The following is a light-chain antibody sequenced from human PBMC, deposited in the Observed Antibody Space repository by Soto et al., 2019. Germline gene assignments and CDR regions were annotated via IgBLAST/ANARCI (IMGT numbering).Light chain of an antibody. V-gene: IGLV1-47*01. CDR2: KND. CDR1: SSNIGSYY. J-gene: IGLJ2*01. CDR3: AAWDDSLSGVV. Sequence: QSVLTQPPSASGTPGQRVSISCSGSSSNIGSYYVYWYQQLPGTAPKVLIYKNDQRPSGVPDRFSGSKSGTSASLAISGLRSEDEADYYCAAWDDSLSGVVFGGGTKLTVL.